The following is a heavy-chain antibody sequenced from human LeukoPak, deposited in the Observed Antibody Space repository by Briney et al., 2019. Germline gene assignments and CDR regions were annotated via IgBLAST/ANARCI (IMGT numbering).Heavy chain of an antibody. D-gene: IGHD3-10*01. Sequence: GGSLRLSCAASGFTFTDYYMSWIRQAPGKGLEWVSYITNSGTTIYYADSVKGRFTISRDNAKNSLYLQMNSLRAEDTAVYYCARDDERFGELLTPGAPFDYWGQGTLVTVSS. J-gene: IGHJ4*02. CDR1: GFTFTDYY. V-gene: IGHV3-11*01. CDR2: ITNSGTTI. CDR3: ARDDERFGELLTPGAPFDY.